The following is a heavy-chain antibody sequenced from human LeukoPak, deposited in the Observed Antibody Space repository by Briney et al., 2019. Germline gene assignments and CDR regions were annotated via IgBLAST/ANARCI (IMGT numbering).Heavy chain of an antibody. CDR1: GGSISSYY. CDR2: IYYSGST. J-gene: IGHJ4*02. V-gene: IGHV4-59*01. Sequence: SETLSLTCTVSGGSISSYYWSWIRQPPGKGLEWIGYIYYSGSTNYNPSLKSRVTISVDTSKNQFSLKLSSVTAADTAVYYCARMGYCSGGSCDFDYWGQGTLVTVSS. CDR3: ARMGYCSGGSCDFDY. D-gene: IGHD2-15*01.